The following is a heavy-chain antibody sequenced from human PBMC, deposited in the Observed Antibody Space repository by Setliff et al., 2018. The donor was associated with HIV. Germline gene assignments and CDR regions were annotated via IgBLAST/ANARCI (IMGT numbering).Heavy chain of an antibody. D-gene: IGHD3-22*01. CDR3: VRVGPWYYARSGYLASWDY. CDR1: GGTFSSYA. J-gene: IGHJ4*02. V-gene: IGHV1-69*10. CDR2: IIPILGIA. Sequence: SVKVSCKASGGTFSSYAISWVRQAPGQGLEWMGGIIPILGIANYAQKFQGRVTITADESTTTTYMELTSLRADDTAVYYCVRVGPWYYARSGYLASWDYWGQGTLVTVSS.